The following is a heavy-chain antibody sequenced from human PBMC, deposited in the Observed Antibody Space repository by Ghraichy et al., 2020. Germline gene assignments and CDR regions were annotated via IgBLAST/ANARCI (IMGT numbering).Heavy chain of an antibody. J-gene: IGHJ4*02. CDR1: GYTFTGYY. D-gene: IGHD3-10*01. CDR3: ARGGPRWFGELLGYFDY. V-gene: IGHV1-2*02. CDR2: INPNSGGT. Sequence: ASVKVSCKASGYTFTGYYMHWVRQAPGQGLEWMGWINPNSGGTNYAQKFQGRVTMTRDTSISTAYMELSRLRSDDTAVYYCARGGPRWFGELLGYFDYWGQGTLVTVSS.